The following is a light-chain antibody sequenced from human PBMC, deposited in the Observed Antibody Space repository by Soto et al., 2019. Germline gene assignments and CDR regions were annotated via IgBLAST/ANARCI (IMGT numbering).Light chain of an antibody. CDR2: GAS. J-gene: IGKJ4*01. CDR1: HSVSNN. Sequence: IVLTRSPGTLSLSPGERATLSCRASHSVSNNYLAWYQQKPGQAPRLLIYGASTRATGTPARFSGSGSGTEFTLTISSLQSEDFAVYYCQQYIRWPLTFGGGTKVDIK. V-gene: IGKV3-15*01. CDR3: QQYIRWPLT.